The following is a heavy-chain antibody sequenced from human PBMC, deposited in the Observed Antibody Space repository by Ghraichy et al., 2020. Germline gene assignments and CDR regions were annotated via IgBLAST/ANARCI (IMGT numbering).Heavy chain of an antibody. V-gene: IGHV3-23*01. CDR3: AKHTNTYYYDY. CDR2: ISGSGRTT. J-gene: IGHJ4*02. CDR1: GFSFSNYA. D-gene: IGHD2-8*01. Sequence: GSLRLSCAASGFSFSNYAVSWVRKAPGKGLECVSYISGSGRTTNYADSVKGRFTISRDNSKNTLFLQMDSLRAEDTAIYYCAKHTNTYYYDYWGQGTLVTVSS.